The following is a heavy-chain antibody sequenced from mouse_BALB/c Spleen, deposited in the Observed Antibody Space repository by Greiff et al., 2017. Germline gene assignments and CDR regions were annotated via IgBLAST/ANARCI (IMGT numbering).Heavy chain of an antibody. V-gene: IGHV5-9-4*01. CDR1: GFTFSSYA. CDR2: ISSGGSST. CDR3: ARDSSRTNPFAY. J-gene: IGHJ3*01. Sequence: EVKLVESGGGLVQPGGSLKLSCAASGFTFSSYAMSWVRQSPERRLEWVAEISSGGSSTYYPDTVTGRFTISRDNAKNTLYLEMSSLRSEDTAMYYCARDSSRTNPFAYWGQGTLVTVSA.